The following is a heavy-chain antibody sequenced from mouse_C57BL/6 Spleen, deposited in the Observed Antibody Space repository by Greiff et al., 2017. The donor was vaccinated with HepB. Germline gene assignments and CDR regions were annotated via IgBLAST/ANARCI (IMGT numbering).Heavy chain of an antibody. CDR3: ARPPYSNYEGFAY. CDR2: ISSGSSTI. D-gene: IGHD2-5*01. J-gene: IGHJ3*01. CDR1: GFTFSDYG. Sequence: EVQVVESGGGLVKPGGSLKLSCAASGFTFSDYGMHWVRQAPEKGLEWVAYISSGSSTIYYADTVKGRFTISRDNAKNTLFLQMTSLRSEDTAMYYCARPPYSNYEGFAYWGQGTLVTVSA. V-gene: IGHV5-17*01.